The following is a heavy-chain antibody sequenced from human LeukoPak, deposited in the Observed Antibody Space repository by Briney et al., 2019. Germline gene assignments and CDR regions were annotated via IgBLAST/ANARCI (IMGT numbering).Heavy chain of an antibody. Sequence: KPSETLSLTCTVSGGSFSSGGYYWSWIRQPPGKGLEWIGYIYHSGSTYYNPSLKSRVTISVDRSKNQFSLKLSSVTAADTAVYYCARRLHCSSTSCFRGEAYYFDYWGQGTLVTVSS. D-gene: IGHD2-2*01. CDR1: GGSFSSGGYY. V-gene: IGHV4-30-2*01. CDR2: IYHSGST. J-gene: IGHJ4*02. CDR3: ARRLHCSSTSCFRGEAYYFDY.